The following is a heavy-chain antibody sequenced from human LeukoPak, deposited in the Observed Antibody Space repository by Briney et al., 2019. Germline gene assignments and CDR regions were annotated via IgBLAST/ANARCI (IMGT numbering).Heavy chain of an antibody. CDR3: ARDQYDFWSGYSTGTNWFDP. J-gene: IGHJ5*02. CDR1: GGSISSSSYY. V-gene: IGHV4-39*07. Sequence: NPSETLSLTCTVSGGSISSSSYYWGWIRQPPGKGLEWIGSIYYSGSTYYNPSLKSRVTISVDTSKNQFSLKLSSVTAADTAVYYCARDQYDFWSGYSTGTNWFDPWGQGTLVTVSS. CDR2: IYYSGST. D-gene: IGHD3-3*01.